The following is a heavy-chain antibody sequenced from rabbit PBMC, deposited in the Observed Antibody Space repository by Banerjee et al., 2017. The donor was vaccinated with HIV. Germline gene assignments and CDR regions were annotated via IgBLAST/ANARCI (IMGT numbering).Heavy chain of an antibody. Sequence: HLKESGGGLVQPGGSLTLSCKASGFDFSSYYMSWVRQAPGKGLEWIGYIDPVFGSTYYASWVNGRFTISSHNAQNTLYLQLNSLTAADTATYFCAREGASSSGYYLWGPGTLVTVS. J-gene: IGHJ4*01. D-gene: IGHD1-1*01. CDR2: IDPVFGST. CDR3: AREGASSSGYYL. V-gene: IGHV1S7*01. CDR1: GFDFSSYY.